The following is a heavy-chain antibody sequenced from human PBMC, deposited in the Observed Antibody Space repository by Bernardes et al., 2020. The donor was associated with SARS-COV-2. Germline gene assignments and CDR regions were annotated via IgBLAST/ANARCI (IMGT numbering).Heavy chain of an antibody. D-gene: IGHD2-15*01. CDR2: ITPVLGAV. Sequence: SVKVSCKASGGTFNTLTFTWVRQAPGHGLEWMGRITPVLGAVSYAQKFQGRVTITADKATGTVYMQLGSLRSDDTALYYCARDSPLYCNGGNCYDFWGQGTQVTVSS. CDR1: GGTFNTLT. V-gene: IGHV1-69*08. CDR3: ARDSPLYCNGGNCYDF. J-gene: IGHJ5*01.